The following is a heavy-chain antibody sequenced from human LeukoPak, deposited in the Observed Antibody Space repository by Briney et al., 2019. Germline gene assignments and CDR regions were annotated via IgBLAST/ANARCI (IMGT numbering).Heavy chain of an antibody. CDR2: ITSSSSYI. D-gene: IGHD3-22*01. V-gene: IGHV3-21*01. CDR1: GFKFRSYG. Sequence: GGSLRLSCAASGFKFRSYGMHWVRQAPGKGLEWVSSITSSSSYIYYADSVKGRFTISRDNAKNSLYLQMNSLRAEDTAVYYCARHVVAVGFDYWGQGTLVTVSS. CDR3: ARHVVAVGFDY. J-gene: IGHJ4*02.